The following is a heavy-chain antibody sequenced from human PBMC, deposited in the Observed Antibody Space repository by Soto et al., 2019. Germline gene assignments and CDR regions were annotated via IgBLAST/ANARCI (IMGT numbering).Heavy chain of an antibody. CDR2: IIPIFGTA. D-gene: IGHD1-7*01. CDR3: ARDNWNYEGYFDH. V-gene: IGHV1-69*06. Sequence: QVQLVQSGAEVKKPGSSVKVSCKASGGTFSSYAISWVRQAPGQGLEWMGGIIPIFGTANYAQKFQGRVTITADKSTSTAYMEMSILGSEDTAVYYCARDNWNYEGYFDHWGQVTLVTVSS. J-gene: IGHJ4*02. CDR1: GGTFSSYA.